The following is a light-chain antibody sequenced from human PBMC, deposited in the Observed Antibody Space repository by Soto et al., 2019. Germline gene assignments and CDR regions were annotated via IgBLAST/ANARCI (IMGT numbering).Light chain of an antibody. J-gene: IGLJ1*01. Sequence: QSALTQPPSVSGSPGQSVTISCTGTSSDVGSYNRVAWYQQPPGTAPKLMMYEVTNRPSGVPDRFSGSKSGNTASLTISGLQAVFVADYYCTSYTSINTYVFVTAPNVT. CDR2: EVT. CDR3: TSYTSINTYV. CDR1: SSDVGSYNR. V-gene: IGLV2-18*02.